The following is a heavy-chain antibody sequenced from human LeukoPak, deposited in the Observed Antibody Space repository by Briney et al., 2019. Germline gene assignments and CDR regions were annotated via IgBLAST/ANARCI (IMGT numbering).Heavy chain of an antibody. CDR2: IYHSGST. CDR3: ARDKGRHSSSSPSWFDP. D-gene: IGHD6-6*01. Sequence: SETLSLTCTVSGYSISSGYYWGWIRQPPGQGLEWIGSIYHSGSTYYNPSLKSRVTISVDTSKNQFSLKLSSVTAADTAVYYCARDKGRHSSSSPSWFDPWGQGTLVTVSS. V-gene: IGHV4-38-2*02. J-gene: IGHJ5*02. CDR1: GYSISSGYY.